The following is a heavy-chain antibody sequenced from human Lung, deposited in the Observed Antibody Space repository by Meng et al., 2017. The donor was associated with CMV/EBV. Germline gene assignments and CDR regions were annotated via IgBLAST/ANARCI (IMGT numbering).Heavy chain of an antibody. CDR1: GFTFSNYA. CDR2: MSYDGSNK. CDR3: ARDRSYDSSGYLDY. V-gene: IGHV3-30-3*01. J-gene: IGHJ4*02. D-gene: IGHD3-22*01. Sequence: GXXRLSXAASGFTFSNYAMHWVRQAPGKGLEWVAVMSYDGSNKYYADSVKGRFTISRDNSKNTLYLQMNSLRAEDTAMYYCARDRSYDSSGYLDYWVQGTXVTVSS.